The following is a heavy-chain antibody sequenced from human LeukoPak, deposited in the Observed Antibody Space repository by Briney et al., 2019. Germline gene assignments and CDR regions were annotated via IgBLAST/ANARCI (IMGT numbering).Heavy chain of an antibody. Sequence: PSDTLSLTCTVSGGSISSSRYYWGWIRQAPGKGLEWLGNIHYSGNTNYNPSPSLRGRVTISLDTPKNQFSLNLNSVTAADTAVYYCATHDSAVMVTSAFDFWGQGILVTVSS. J-gene: IGHJ5*01. CDR2: IHYSGNT. CDR3: ATHDSAVMVTSAFDF. D-gene: IGHD3-22*01. CDR1: GGSISSSRYY. V-gene: IGHV4-61*05.